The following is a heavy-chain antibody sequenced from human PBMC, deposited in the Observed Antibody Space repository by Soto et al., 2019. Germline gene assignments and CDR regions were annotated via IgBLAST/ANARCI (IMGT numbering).Heavy chain of an antibody. CDR3: ATMGTPATGLYFFDY. CDR2: IYHGGST. D-gene: IGHD2-15*01. V-gene: IGHV4-4*02. J-gene: IGHJ4*02. Sequence: PSETLSLTCTVSGDSISSTRWWSWVRQSPGKGLEWIGDIYHGGSTYYSTSLKSRVTISVDTSKSQFSLNLSFVAAADTSVYYCATMGTPATGLYFFDYWGQGSLVTVSS. CDR1: GDSISSTRW.